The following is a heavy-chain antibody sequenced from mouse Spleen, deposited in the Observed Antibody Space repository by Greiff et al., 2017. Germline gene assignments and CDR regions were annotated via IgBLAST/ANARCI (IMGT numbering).Heavy chain of an antibody. CDR3: TVCTTVVVDY. D-gene: IGHD1-1*01. V-gene: IGHV1-69*02. CDR1: GYTFTSYW. J-gene: IGHJ2*01. Sequence: QVQLQQPGAELVKPGASVKLSCKASGYTFTSYWINWVKQRPGQGLEWIGNIYPSDSFTNYNQKFKTKATLTVDKSSSTAYMQLSSPTSEDSAVYYCTVCTTVVVDYWGQGTTVTGSS. CDR2: IYPSDSFT.